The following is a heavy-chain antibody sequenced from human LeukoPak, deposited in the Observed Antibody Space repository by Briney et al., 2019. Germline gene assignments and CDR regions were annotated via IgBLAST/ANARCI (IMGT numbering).Heavy chain of an antibody. J-gene: IGHJ4*02. CDR3: ARVQGSSGWYIFGY. CDR1: GFTFNIYS. CDR2: ISSSSSTI. V-gene: IGHV3-48*01. Sequence: GGSLRLSCAASGFTFNIYSMNWVRQAPGKGLEWVSYISSSSSTIYYADSVKGRFTISRDNAKNSLYLQMNSLRAEDTAVYYCARVQGSSGWYIFGYWGQGTLVTVSS. D-gene: IGHD6-19*01.